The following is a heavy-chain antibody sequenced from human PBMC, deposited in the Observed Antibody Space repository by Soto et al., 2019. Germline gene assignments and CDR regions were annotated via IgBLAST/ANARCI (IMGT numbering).Heavy chain of an antibody. Sequence: VGSLRLSCAASGFTFSSYGMHWVRQAPGKGLEWVAVISYDGSNKYYADSVKGRFTISRDNSKNTLYLQMNSLRAEDTAVYYCATRTSTIFGVAVNADWGQGTLVTVSS. CDR1: GFTFSSYG. CDR3: ATRTSTIFGVAVNAD. D-gene: IGHD3-3*01. CDR2: ISYDGSNK. J-gene: IGHJ4*02. V-gene: IGHV3-30*03.